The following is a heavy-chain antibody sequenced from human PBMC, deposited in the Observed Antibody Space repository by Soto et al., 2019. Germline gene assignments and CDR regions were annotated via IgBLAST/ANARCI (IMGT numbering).Heavy chain of an antibody. D-gene: IGHD6-13*01. V-gene: IGHV3-23*01. J-gene: IGHJ5*01. Sequence: GGSLRLSCAASGFMFSSYAMTWVRQASGKGLEWVSGISGSGVHTYYADSVKGRFTISRDNYTSTLFLQMNSLRAEDTAVYYSAKAILYDKTWYPLDSWGQGPLVTVSP. CDR3: AKAILYDKTWYPLDS. CDR2: ISGSGVHT. CDR1: GFMFSSYA.